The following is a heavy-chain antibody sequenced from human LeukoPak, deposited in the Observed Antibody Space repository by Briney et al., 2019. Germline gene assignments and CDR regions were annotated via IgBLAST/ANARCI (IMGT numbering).Heavy chain of an antibody. D-gene: IGHD6-13*01. CDR3: VKGGSSSHNWFDP. V-gene: IGHV3-30*02. J-gene: IGHJ5*02. CDR2: IRNDGSND. Sequence: PGGSLRLSCXASXFTFSDFGMHWVRQAPGKGLEWVAFIRNDGSNDYYPDSVKGRFTISRDNSRTTLYLQMHSLRIEDTAVYYCVKGGSSSHNWFDPWGQGILVTVSS. CDR1: XFTFSDFG.